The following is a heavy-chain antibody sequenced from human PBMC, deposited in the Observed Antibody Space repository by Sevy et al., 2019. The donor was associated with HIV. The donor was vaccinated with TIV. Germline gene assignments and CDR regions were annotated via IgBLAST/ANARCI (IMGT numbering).Heavy chain of an antibody. J-gene: IGHJ3*02. D-gene: IGHD2-21*02. CDR1: GYSFTSYW. V-gene: IGHV5-51*01. CDR2: IYPGDSDT. CDR3: ARQDCGGDCYRGLAFDI. Sequence: GESLKISCKGSGYSFTSYWIGWVRQMPGKGLEWMGIIYPGDSDTRYSPSFQGQVTISADKSICTAYLQWSSLKASDTAMYYCARQDCGGDCYRGLAFDIWGQGTMVTVSS.